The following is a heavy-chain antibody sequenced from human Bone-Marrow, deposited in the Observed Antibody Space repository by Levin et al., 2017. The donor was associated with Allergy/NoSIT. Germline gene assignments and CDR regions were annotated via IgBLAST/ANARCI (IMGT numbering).Heavy chain of an antibody. V-gene: IGHV3-30*18. Sequence: QAGGSLRLSCAASGFTFRNLGMHWVRQAPGKGLEWVAAISYDGSETQYADSVKGRFTISRDISTNTVFLRMESLRGDDTAMYYCAKVAWFGELSLGMYYFDFWGRGTLVTVSS. CDR3: AKVAWFGELSLGMYYFDF. J-gene: IGHJ4*02. D-gene: IGHD3-10*01. CDR2: ISYDGSET. CDR1: GFTFRNLG.